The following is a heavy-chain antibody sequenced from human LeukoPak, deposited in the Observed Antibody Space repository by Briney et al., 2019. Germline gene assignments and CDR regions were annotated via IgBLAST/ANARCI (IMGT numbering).Heavy chain of an antibody. CDR1: GGSISSYY. D-gene: IGHD3-10*01. Sequence: SETLSLTCTVSGGSISSYYWSWIRQPAGKGLEWIGRIYTSGSTNYNPSLKSRVTMSVDTSKNQFSLKLSSVTAADTAVYYCASGGAAVGFGELYDVWGQGTTVTVSS. J-gene: IGHJ6*02. V-gene: IGHV4-4*07. CDR2: IYTSGST. CDR3: ASGGAAVGFGELYDV.